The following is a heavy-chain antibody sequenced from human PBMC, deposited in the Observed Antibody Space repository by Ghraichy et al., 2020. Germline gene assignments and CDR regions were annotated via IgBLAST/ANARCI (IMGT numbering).Heavy chain of an antibody. D-gene: IGHD3-3*01. V-gene: IGHV4-61*02. Sequence: SETLSLTCTVSGGFISSGSYYWSWIRQPAGKGLEWIGRIYTSGSTNYNPSLKSRVTISVDTSKNQFSLKLSSVTAADTAVYYCARVGRDFWIYNWFDPWGQGTLVTVSS. CDR1: GGFISSGSYY. CDR3: ARVGRDFWIYNWFDP. CDR2: IYTSGST. J-gene: IGHJ5*02.